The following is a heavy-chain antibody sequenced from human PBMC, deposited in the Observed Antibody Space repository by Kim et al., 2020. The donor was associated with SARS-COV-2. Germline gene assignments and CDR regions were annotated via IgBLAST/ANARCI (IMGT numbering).Heavy chain of an antibody. V-gene: IGHV3-23*01. CDR1: GFTFSSYA. Sequence: GGSLRLSCAASGFTFSSYAMSWVRQAPGKGLEWVSAISGSGGSTYYADSVKGRFTISRDNSKNTLYLQMNSLRAEDTAVYYCAKGQHTAMVISYYYGMDVWGQGTTVTVSS. CDR3: AKGQHTAMVISYYYGMDV. D-gene: IGHD5-18*01. J-gene: IGHJ6*02. CDR2: ISGSGGST.